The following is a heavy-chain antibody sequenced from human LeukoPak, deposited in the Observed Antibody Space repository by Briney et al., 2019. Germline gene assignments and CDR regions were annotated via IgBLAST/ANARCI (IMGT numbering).Heavy chain of an antibody. V-gene: IGHV1-2*02. CDR1: GYTFTGYY. Sequence: ASVKVSCKASGYTFTGYYMHWVRQAPGQGLEWMGWINPNSGGTNYAQKFQGRVTMTRDTSISTAYMELSRLRSEDTAIYYCARDNSVEDNAWWFDPWGQGTLVTVSS. CDR3: ARDNSVEDNAWWFDP. CDR2: INPNSGGT. J-gene: IGHJ5*02. D-gene: IGHD4-23*01.